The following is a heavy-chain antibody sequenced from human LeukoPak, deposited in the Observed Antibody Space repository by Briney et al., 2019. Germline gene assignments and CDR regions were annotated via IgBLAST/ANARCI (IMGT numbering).Heavy chain of an antibody. CDR1: GFTFDDYA. Sequence: GRSLRLSCAASGFTFDDYAMHWVRQAPGKGLEWVSGISGSGGSTGYADSVKGRFTISRDNSKNTLYLQMNSLRAEDTAIYYCAKGSYGTVAEYFQHWGQGTLVTVSS. CDR3: AKGSYGTVAEYFQH. D-gene: IGHD3-10*01. V-gene: IGHV3-23*01. J-gene: IGHJ1*01. CDR2: ISGSGGST.